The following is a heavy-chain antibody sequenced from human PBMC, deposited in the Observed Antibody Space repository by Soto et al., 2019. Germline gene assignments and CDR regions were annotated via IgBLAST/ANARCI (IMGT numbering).Heavy chain of an antibody. CDR1: GFTFSSYS. J-gene: IGHJ4*02. Sequence: VGSLRLSCAASGFTFSSYSMNWVRQAPGKGLEWVSSISSSSSYIYYADSVKGRFTISRDNAKNSLYLQMNSLRAEDTAVYYCASTVYNWNYFDYWGQGTLVTVSS. CDR2: ISSSSSYI. V-gene: IGHV3-21*01. D-gene: IGHD1-20*01. CDR3: ASTVYNWNYFDY.